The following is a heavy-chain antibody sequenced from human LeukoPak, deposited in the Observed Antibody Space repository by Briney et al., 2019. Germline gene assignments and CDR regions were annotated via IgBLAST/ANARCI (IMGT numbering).Heavy chain of an antibody. CDR2: ISSSSYI. V-gene: IGHV3-21*01. Sequence: PGGSLRLSCAASGFTFSSYSMNWVRQAPGKGLEWVSSISSSSYIYYADSVKGRFTISRDNAKNSLYLQMNSLRAEDTAVYYCAGEGRQLGSGPYFDYWGQGALVTVSS. D-gene: IGHD6-6*01. J-gene: IGHJ4*02. CDR1: GFTFSSYS. CDR3: AGEGRQLGSGPYFDY.